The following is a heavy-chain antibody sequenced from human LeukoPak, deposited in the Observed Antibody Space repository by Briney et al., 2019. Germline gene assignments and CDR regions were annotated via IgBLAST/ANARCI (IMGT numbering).Heavy chain of an antibody. V-gene: IGHV4-39*01. CDR3: AGCGGDCYSSFDY. CDR2: INYSGST. Sequence: PSETLSLTCTVSGGSISSRSYYWGWIRQPPGKGLEWIGTINYSGSTYTNPSLKSRVTISADTSKNQFSLKLSSVTAADTAVYYCAGCGGDCYSSFDYWGQGTLVTVSS. J-gene: IGHJ4*02. D-gene: IGHD2-21*02. CDR1: GGSISSRSYY.